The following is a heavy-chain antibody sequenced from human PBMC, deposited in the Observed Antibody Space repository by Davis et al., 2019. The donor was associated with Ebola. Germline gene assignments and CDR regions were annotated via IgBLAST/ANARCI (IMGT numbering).Heavy chain of an antibody. V-gene: IGHV4-30-2*03. J-gene: IGHJ4*02. D-gene: IGHD3-16*01. CDR2: ILNNGNT. Sequence: SETLSLTCAVSGGSISSGGYSWSWIRQPPGKGLEWIGSILNNGNTYYNPSLRSRVTMSVDTSKNQLSLKLSSVTAADTAVYYCAEGGDDGLGYWGQGTLVTVSS. CDR1: GGSISSGGYS. CDR3: AEGGDDGLGY.